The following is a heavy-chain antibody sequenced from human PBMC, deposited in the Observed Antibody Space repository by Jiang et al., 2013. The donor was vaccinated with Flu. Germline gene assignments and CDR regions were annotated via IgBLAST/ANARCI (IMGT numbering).Heavy chain of an antibody. CDR1: GYTFTNYD. J-gene: IGHJ4*02. D-gene: IGHD3-3*01. CDR3: ARGKPKRTTIFGEVTYYFDF. V-gene: IGHV1-8*02. Sequence: AEVKKPGASVKVSCKASGYTFTNYDINWVRQAAGQGLEWMGWMDPKSGKTGYAQKFQGTVTLTRDTSITTAYMELNSLRSEDTAVYYCARGKPKRTTIFGEVTYYFDFWGQGTLVAVSS. CDR2: MDPKSGKT.